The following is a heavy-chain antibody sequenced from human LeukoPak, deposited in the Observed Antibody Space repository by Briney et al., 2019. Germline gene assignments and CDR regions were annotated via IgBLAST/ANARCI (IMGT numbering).Heavy chain of an antibody. Sequence: GGSLRLSCAASGFSLGTYWMSWVHQAPGKGLEWVANINKDGSEKYYVDSVKGRFTVSGDNAKNSLYLQMNSLRAEDTAVYYCARDRNYPWHISSWHYGMDVWGQGATVTVS. CDR1: GFSLGTYW. CDR3: ARDRNYPWHISSWHYGMDV. V-gene: IGHV3-7*03. D-gene: IGHD6-13*01. J-gene: IGHJ6*02. CDR2: INKDGSEK.